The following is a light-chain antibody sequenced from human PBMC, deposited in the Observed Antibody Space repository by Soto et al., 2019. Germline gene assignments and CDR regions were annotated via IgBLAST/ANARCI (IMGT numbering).Light chain of an antibody. CDR1: QDISTY. Sequence: DIQMTQSPSSLSASVGDRVTITCQASQDISTYLNWYQQKPGKAPKLLIYDASNLETGVPSRFSGSGSGTDFTFTISSLQPEDIATYYCQQYDNPPFTFGPGTKVDIK. J-gene: IGKJ3*01. CDR2: DAS. V-gene: IGKV1-33*01. CDR3: QQYDNPPFT.